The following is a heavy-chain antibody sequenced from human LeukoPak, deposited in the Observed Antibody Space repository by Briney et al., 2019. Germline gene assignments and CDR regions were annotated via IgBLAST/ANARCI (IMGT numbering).Heavy chain of an antibody. CDR1: GGSFSGYY. D-gene: IGHD2-15*01. Sequence: SETLSLTCAVYGGSFSGYYWSWIRQPPGKGLEWIGEINHSGSTNYNPSLKSRVTISVDTSKNQFSLKLSSVTAADTAVYYCASWSHWYSPLEYWGPGTLVTVSS. V-gene: IGHV4-34*01. CDR3: ASWSHWYSPLEY. J-gene: IGHJ4*02. CDR2: INHSGST.